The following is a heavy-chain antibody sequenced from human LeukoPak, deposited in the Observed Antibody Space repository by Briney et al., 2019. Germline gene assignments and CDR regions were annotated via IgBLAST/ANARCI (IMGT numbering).Heavy chain of an antibody. CDR2: IYYSGSN. V-gene: IGHV4-39*01. J-gene: IGHJ4*02. Sequence: SETLSLTCTVSGGSISSSSYYWGWIRQPPGQGLEWIGSIYYSGSNYYNPSLKSRVTISVDTSKNQFSLKLSSVTAADTAVYYCARADYGDYQYYFDYWGQGTLVTVSS. CDR3: ARADYGDYQYYFDY. D-gene: IGHD4-17*01. CDR1: GGSISSSSYY.